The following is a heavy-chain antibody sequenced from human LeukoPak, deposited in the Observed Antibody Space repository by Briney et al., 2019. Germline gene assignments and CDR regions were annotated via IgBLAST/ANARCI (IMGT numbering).Heavy chain of an antibody. D-gene: IGHD2-21*01. J-gene: IGHJ3*02. CDR1: GFTFSIYS. CDR3: AKAVVGAFDI. V-gene: IGHV3-23*01. CDR2: ISGSGGST. Sequence: GRSLTLSCTAAGFTFSIYSMSWVRQAPGKWLEWVSSISGSGGSTYYADSGKGRFTISRDNYKNPLYLQMNSLRAEDTVVYYCAKAVVGAFDIWGQGTMVTVSS.